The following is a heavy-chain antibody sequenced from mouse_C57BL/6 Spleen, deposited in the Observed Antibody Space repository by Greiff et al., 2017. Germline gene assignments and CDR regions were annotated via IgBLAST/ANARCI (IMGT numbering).Heavy chain of an antibody. V-gene: IGHV3-6*01. CDR3: SRGGPYAMDY. Sequence: EVQRVESGPGLVKPSQSLSLTCSVTGYSITSGYYWNWIRQFPGNKLEWMGYISYDGSNNYNPSLKNRISITRDTAKNQFFLKLNSVTTEDTATYYFSRGGPYAMDYWGQGTSVTVSS. CDR1: GYSITSGYY. J-gene: IGHJ4*01. CDR2: ISYDGSN. D-gene: IGHD3-3*01.